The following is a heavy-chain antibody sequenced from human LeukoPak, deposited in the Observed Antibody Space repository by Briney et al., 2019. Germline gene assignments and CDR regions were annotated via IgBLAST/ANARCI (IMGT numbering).Heavy chain of an antibody. CDR2: IIPIFGTA. V-gene: IGHV1-69*13. J-gene: IGHJ6*03. CDR3: ARGTTVVTSDYYYMDV. D-gene: IGHD4-23*01. Sequence: SVKVSCKASGGTFSSYAISWVRQPPAQGLELMGGIIPIFGTANYAQKFQGRVTITADESTSTAYMELSSLRSEDTAVYYCARGTTVVTSDYYYMDVWGKGTTVTVSS. CDR1: GGTFSSYA.